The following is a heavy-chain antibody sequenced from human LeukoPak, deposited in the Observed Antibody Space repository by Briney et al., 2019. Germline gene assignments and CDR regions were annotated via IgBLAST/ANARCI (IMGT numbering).Heavy chain of an antibody. Sequence: GGSLRLSRAASGFTFSGHWMYWIRQAPGKGLVWVSRINGDGSSISYADSVQGRFTISRDNSKNTLYLQMHSLRAEDTAVYYCARDYSWGGSDYWGQGTLVTVSS. D-gene: IGHD5-18*01. CDR1: GFTFSGHW. CDR2: INGDGSSI. V-gene: IGHV3-74*01. J-gene: IGHJ4*02. CDR3: ARDYSWGGSDY.